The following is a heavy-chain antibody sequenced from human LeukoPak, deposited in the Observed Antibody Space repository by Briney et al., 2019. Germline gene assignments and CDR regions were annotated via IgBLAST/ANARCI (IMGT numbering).Heavy chain of an antibody. CDR1: GGPISNYQ. J-gene: IGHJ4*02. CDR3: ARVGVDDSGNIIKYFFDY. V-gene: IGHV4-59*01. D-gene: IGHD4-23*01. Sequence: SETLSLTCTLSGGPISNYQWSWIRQPPGKGLEWIGNIYYSGTANYNPSLKSRVIISVDTSKNQFSLKLSPVTAADTAVYYCARVGVDDSGNIIKYFFDYWGQGTLVTVSS. CDR2: IYYSGTA.